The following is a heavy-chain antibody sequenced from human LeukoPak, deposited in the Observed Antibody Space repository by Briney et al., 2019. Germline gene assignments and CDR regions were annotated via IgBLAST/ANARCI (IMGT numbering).Heavy chain of an antibody. CDR3: ASTPHYSNYGESYNWFDP. V-gene: IGHV4-59*01. Sequence: SETLSLTCTVSGGSISSYYWSWIRQPPGKGLEWIGYVYYSGSTNYNPSLKSRVTISVDTSKNQFSLKLSSVTAADTAVYCCASTPHYSNYGESYNWFDPWGQGTLVTVSS. D-gene: IGHD4-11*01. CDR1: GGSISSYY. J-gene: IGHJ5*02. CDR2: VYYSGST.